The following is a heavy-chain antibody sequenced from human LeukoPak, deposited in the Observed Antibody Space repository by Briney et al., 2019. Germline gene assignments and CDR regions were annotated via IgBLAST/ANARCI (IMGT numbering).Heavy chain of an antibody. J-gene: IGHJ4*02. D-gene: IGHD6-25*01. CDR3: ATDRGLSYFDY. CDR1: RLTFKNYG. V-gene: IGHV3-33*01. CDR2: IYYDGSNK. Sequence: GSLRLSCAASRLTFKNYGMHWVRQAPGKGLEWVALIYYDGSNKYYADSMKGRFTISRDNSKNTLYLQMNSLGAEDTAVYYCATDRGLSYFDYWGQGTLVTVSS.